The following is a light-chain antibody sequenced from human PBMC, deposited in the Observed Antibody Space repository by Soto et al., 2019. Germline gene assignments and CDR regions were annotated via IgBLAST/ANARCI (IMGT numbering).Light chain of an antibody. V-gene: IGLV2-8*01. Sequence: QSGLNQPPSASGSPGQSVAISCTGTSSDVGGYNYVSWYQQHPGKAPKLMIYEVNKRPSGVPDRFSGSKSGNTASLTVSGLQAEDEADYYCSSYAGSSNVFGTGTKVTVL. CDR1: SSDVGGYNY. CDR3: SSYAGSSNV. CDR2: EVN. J-gene: IGLJ1*01.